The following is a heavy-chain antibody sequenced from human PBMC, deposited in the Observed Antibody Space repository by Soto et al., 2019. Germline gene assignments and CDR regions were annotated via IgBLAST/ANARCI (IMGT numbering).Heavy chain of an antibody. Sequence: QVQLVQSGAEVKKPGSSVKVSCKTSGVSFNNNGIGWVRQAPGHGLEWMGGVSPPFRTSNYARKLQGRISITADASTGTVNIELSSLTSEDTAQYYCARVLYYGSGSYSPYGMDVWGQGTTVTVSS. CDR3: ARVLYYGSGSYSPYGMDV. J-gene: IGHJ6*02. CDR1: GVSFNNNG. D-gene: IGHD3-10*01. CDR2: VSPPFRTS. V-gene: IGHV1-69*01.